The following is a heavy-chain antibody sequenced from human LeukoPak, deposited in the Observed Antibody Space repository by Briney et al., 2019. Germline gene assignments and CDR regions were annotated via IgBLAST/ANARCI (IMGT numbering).Heavy chain of an antibody. Sequence: GGSLRLSCAASGFTFSSYGMHWVRQAPGKGLEWVAVISYDGSNKYYADSVKGRFTISRDNSKNTNTLRAEDTAIYYCAKDRHGVSSGGQGTLVTVSS. V-gene: IGHV3-30*18. J-gene: IGHJ4*02. CDR3: AKDRHGVSS. D-gene: IGHD3-3*01. CDR1: GFTFSSYG. CDR2: ISYDGSNK.